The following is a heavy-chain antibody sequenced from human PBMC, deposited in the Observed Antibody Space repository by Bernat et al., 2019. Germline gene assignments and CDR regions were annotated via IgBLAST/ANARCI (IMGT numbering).Heavy chain of an antibody. J-gene: IGHJ4*02. CDR3: ASAITTIGY. CDR2: IYSGGST. CDR1: GFTVSGNY. Sequence: EVQLLESGGGLVQPGGSLRLSCAASGFTVSGNYMTWVRQAPGKGLEWVSSIYSGGSTYYADSVKGRFTISRDSSENTLYLQMNSLRAEDTAVYYCASAITTIGYWGQGTLVTVSS. V-gene: IGHV3-66*01. D-gene: IGHD3-22*01.